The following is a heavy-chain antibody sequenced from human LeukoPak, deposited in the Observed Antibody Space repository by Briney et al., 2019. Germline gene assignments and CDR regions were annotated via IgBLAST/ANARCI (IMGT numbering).Heavy chain of an antibody. CDR1: GFTFTSYS. Sequence: PGGSLRLSCAASGFTFTSYSMNWVRQAPGKGLEWFSYITSSSNTIYYADSVKGRFTISRDNAKNSLYLQMNSLRAEDTAVYYCARGNLPGYTYGSVYWGQGTLVTVSS. D-gene: IGHD5-18*01. J-gene: IGHJ4*02. V-gene: IGHV3-48*01. CDR2: ITSSSNTI. CDR3: ARGNLPGYTYGSVY.